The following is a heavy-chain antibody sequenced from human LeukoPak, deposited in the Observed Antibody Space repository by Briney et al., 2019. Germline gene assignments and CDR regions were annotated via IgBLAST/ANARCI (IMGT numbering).Heavy chain of an antibody. D-gene: IGHD3-10*01. Sequence: SETLSLTYTVSGGSISSSSYYWGWIRQPPGKGLEWIGSIYYSGSTYYNPSLKSRVTISVDTSKNQFSLKLSSVTAADTAMYYCARDAYYAHSYYMDVWGKGTTVTVSS. CDR1: GGSISSSSYY. CDR2: IYYSGST. CDR3: ARDAYYAHSYYMDV. V-gene: IGHV4-39*07. J-gene: IGHJ6*03.